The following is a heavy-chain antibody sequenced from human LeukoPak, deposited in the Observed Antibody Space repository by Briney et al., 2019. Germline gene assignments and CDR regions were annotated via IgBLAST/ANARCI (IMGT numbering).Heavy chain of an antibody. D-gene: IGHD2-2*01. J-gene: IGHJ4*02. Sequence: ASVKVSCKASGYTFTSYGISWVRQAPGQGLEWMGWISAYNGSTNYAQKFQGRVTMTRDTSISTAYMELSRLRSDDTAVYYCARDYCSSTSCLFDYWGQGTLVTVSS. CDR1: GYTFTSYG. CDR2: ISAYNGST. CDR3: ARDYCSSTSCLFDY. V-gene: IGHV1-18*01.